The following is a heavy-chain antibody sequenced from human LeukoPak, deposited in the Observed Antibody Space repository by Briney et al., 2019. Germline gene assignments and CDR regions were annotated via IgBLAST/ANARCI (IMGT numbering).Heavy chain of an antibody. D-gene: IGHD6-19*01. CDR1: GFIFDDYA. CDR3: AKDVYREYSGGWHSDY. J-gene: IGHJ4*02. V-gene: IGHV3-9*01. Sequence: GGSLRLSCAASGFIFDDYAMHWVRQAPGKGLEWVSGISWNSGSIGYADSLKGRFTISRDNAKNSLYLQMNGLRAEDTALYYCAKDVYREYSGGWHSDYWGQGTLVTVSS. CDR2: ISWNSGSI.